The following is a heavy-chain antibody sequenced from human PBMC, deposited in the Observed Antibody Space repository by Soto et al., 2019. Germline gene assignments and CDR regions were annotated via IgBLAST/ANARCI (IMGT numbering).Heavy chain of an antibody. V-gene: IGHV4-30-4*01. CDR2: IYYSGST. CDR3: ARDSLVRYFDGDYFDY. CDR1: GGSISSGDYY. J-gene: IGHJ4*02. D-gene: IGHD3-9*01. Sequence: QVQLQESGPGLVKPSQTLSLTCTVSGGSISSGDYYWSWIRQPPGKGLEWIGYIYYSGSTYYNPSLKSRVTISVDTSKNQFSLKLSSVTAADTAVYYCARDSLVRYFDGDYFDYWGQGTLVTVSS.